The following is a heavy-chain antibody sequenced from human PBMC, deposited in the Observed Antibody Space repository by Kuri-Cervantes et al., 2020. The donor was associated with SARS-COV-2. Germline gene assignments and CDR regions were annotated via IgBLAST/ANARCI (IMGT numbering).Heavy chain of an antibody. CDR1: GFTFSSYA. CDR2: IYSGGSST. J-gene: IGHJ4*02. D-gene: IGHD3-10*01. V-gene: IGHV3-23*03. Sequence: GGSLRLSCAASGFTFSSYAMSWVRQAPGKGLEWVSVIYSGGSSTYYADSVKGRFTISRDNSKNTLYLQMNSLRAEDTAVYYCAKDFGSDWGQGTLVNVSS. CDR3: AKDFGSD.